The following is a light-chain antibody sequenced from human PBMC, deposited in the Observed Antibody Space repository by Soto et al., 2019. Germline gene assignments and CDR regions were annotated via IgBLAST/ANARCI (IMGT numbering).Light chain of an antibody. J-gene: IGKJ5*01. CDR3: QQYNTWPPLIT. CDR2: GAS. CDR1: QSVSSR. V-gene: IGKV3D-15*01. Sequence: EIVMSHAPCTLSLSPVERATLSCRSSQSVSSRLAWYQQKPGQAPRLLISGASSRATGIPDRFSGSGSGTEFTLTISSLQSEDFAVYYCQQYNTWPPLITFGQGTRLEIK.